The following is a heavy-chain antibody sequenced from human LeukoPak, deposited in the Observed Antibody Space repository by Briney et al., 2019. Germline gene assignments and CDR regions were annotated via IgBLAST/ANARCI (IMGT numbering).Heavy chain of an antibody. CDR3: ARHGRMGTINPSY. V-gene: IGHV4-39*01. CDR1: GGSISNSSYY. CDR2: MYYSGST. D-gene: IGHD5-24*01. J-gene: IGHJ4*02. Sequence: SETLSLTCTVSGGSISNSSYYWGWIRQPPGKGLEWIGSMYYSGSTYYNPSLKSGATISVDTSKNQFSLKLSSVTAADTAVYYCARHGRMGTINPSYWGQGTLVTVSS.